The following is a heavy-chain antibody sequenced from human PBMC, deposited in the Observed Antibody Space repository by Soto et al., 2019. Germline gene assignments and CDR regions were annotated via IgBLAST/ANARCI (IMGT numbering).Heavy chain of an antibody. CDR1: GGSISTGGYY. CDR2: IYYSGST. CDR3: ASSSRDVWGSYRYNFDY. D-gene: IGHD3-16*02. Sequence: SETLSLTCTVSGGSISTGGYYWSWIRQHPGKGLEWIGYIYYSGSTYYNPSLKSRVTISVDTSKNQFSLKLSSVTAADTAVYYCASSSRDVWGSYRYNFDYWGQGTLVTVSS. J-gene: IGHJ4*02. V-gene: IGHV4-31*03.